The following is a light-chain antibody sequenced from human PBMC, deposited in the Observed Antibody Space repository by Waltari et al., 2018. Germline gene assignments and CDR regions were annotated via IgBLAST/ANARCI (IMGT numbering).Light chain of an antibody. CDR3: VEGTRWGGT. V-gene: IGKV2-30*01. Sequence: DVVMTQSPLSLPVTLGQSASISCRSSQGLVYSDGNTYLNWFHQRPGQSPRRLVYKVANRDSGVPDRFSGSGSGSDFRLKIRRVGAEDVGVYCCVEGTRWGGTFGQGTRLEIK. CDR1: QGLVYSDGNTY. CDR2: KVA. J-gene: IGKJ5*01.